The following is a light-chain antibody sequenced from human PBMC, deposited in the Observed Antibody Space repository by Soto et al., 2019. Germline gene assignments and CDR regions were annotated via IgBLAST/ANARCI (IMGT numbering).Light chain of an antibody. Sequence: DIQMTQSPSSVSASLGDRVTITCRASQGIGVYLAWFQQKPGNVPKLLIYAASTLQSGVPYRFSGSGSGTDFTLTISSLQPEDVATYYCQKYNSAPLTFVGGTKVEIK. CDR1: QGIGVY. V-gene: IGKV1-27*01. CDR3: QKYNSAPLT. J-gene: IGKJ4*01. CDR2: AAS.